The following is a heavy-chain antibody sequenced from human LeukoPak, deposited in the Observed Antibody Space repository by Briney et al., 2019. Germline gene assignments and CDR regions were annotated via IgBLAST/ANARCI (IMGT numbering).Heavy chain of an antibody. CDR2: ITASSTAI. CDR1: GFTFNTYT. J-gene: IGHJ4*02. V-gene: IGHV3-21*01. Sequence: GGSLRLSCAASGFTFNTYTMNWVRQAPGKGLEWVSSITASSTAIYSADSVKGRFTISRDNAKNFLYLQMNSLRAEDTAVYYCARVNPGSSGWYYEYYFDYWGQGTLVTVSS. D-gene: IGHD6-19*01. CDR3: ARVNPGSSGWYYEYYFDY.